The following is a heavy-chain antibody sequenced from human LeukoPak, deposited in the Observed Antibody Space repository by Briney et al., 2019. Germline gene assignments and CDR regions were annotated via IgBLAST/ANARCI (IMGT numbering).Heavy chain of an antibody. CDR3: ARGLGAVAGRPVYFDY. CDR1: GDSFSGYY. CDR2: MNQSGST. V-gene: IGHV4-34*01. D-gene: IGHD6-19*01. J-gene: IGHJ4*02. Sequence: PSETLSLTCAVYGDSFSGYYWSWVRQPPGKGVEWDGEMNQSGSTNYNPSLKGRVTKSVETCKNQFSLKLSSVTAADTAVNYCARGLGAVAGRPVYFDYWGQGTLVTVSS.